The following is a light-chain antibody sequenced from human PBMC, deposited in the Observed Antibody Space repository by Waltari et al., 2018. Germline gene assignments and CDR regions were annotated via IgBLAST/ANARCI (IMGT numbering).Light chain of an antibody. Sequence: SYDLTQPLSVSVALGQTARITCGGDNIGNKNVHWYQQKTGQAPVLVIYRDNHRPSGIPERCSGSNSGNTATLTSSGAQAGDEADDYCQVWDTNTMLFGGGAKLTVV. CDR3: QVWDTNTML. CDR2: RDN. J-gene: IGLJ3*02. V-gene: IGLV3-9*01. CDR1: NIGNKN.